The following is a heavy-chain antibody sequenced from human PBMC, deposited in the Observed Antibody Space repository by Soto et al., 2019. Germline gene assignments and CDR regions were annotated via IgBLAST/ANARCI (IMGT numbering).Heavy chain of an antibody. CDR2: IYPDDSNT. CDR3: ARQDGSYRSYFYCLDV. J-gene: IGHJ6*02. CDR1: GYGFTSYW. V-gene: IGHV5-51*01. D-gene: IGHD5-12*01. Sequence: GESLKISCKASGYGFTSYWIGWVRQLPGKGLEWMGVIYPDDSNTIYSPSFQGQVTISADKSITTAYLHWRSLKASDTAMYYCARQDGSYRSYFYCLDVSSQWTTVSVCS.